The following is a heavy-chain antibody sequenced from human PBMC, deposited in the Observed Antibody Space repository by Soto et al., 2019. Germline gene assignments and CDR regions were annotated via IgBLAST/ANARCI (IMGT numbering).Heavy chain of an antibody. D-gene: IGHD4-17*01. J-gene: IGHJ4*02. CDR1: GYTLTELS. CDR3: ATSHLGDYGYDY. CDR2: FDPEDGET. Sequence: ASVKVSCKVSGYTLTELSMHWVLQAPGKGLEWMGGFDPEDGETIYAQKFQGRVTMTEDTSTDTAYMELSSLRSEDTAVYYCATSHLGDYGYDYWGQGTLVTVS. V-gene: IGHV1-24*01.